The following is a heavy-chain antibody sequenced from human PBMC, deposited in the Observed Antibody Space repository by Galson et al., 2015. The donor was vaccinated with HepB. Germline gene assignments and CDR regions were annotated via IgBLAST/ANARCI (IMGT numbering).Heavy chain of an antibody. J-gene: IGHJ4*02. CDR3: ARDGITMVRGAKGGFDH. D-gene: IGHD3-10*01. CDR2: ISYDGSNK. V-gene: IGHV3-30-3*01. Sequence: SLRLSCAASGFTFSSYAMHWVRQAPGKGLEWVAVISYDGSNKYYADSVKGRFTISRDNSKNTLYLQMNSLRAEDTAVYYCARDGITMVRGAKGGFDHWGQGTLVTVSS. CDR1: GFTFSSYA.